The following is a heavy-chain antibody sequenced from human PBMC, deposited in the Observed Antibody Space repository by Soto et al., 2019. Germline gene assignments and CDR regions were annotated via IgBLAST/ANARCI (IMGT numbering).Heavy chain of an antibody. CDR1: GVTFSSYA. D-gene: IGHD1-26*01. CDR2: ISGSGDST. V-gene: IGHV3-23*01. Sequence: EVQLLESGGGLVQPGGSLRLSCVASGVTFSSYAMNWVRQAPGKGLEWVSDISGSGDSTYYGDSVKGRFTISRDNSKKKLYLQMNSLRAEDTAVYYCAKGVGATAHVAFGMGVWGQGTTVTVSS. CDR3: AKGVGATAHVAFGMGV. J-gene: IGHJ6*02.